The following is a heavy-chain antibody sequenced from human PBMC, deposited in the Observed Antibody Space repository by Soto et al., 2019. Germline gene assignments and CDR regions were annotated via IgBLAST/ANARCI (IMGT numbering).Heavy chain of an antibody. CDR2: IYYSGST. CDR3: ARNNDYGGKGVWFXP. V-gene: IGHV4-31*03. CDR1: GGSIISGGYY. J-gene: IGHJ5*02. Sequence: TLSLTCTVSGGSIISGGYYWSWIRQHQGKGLEWIGYIYYSGSTYYNPSLKSRVTISGDTSKNQFSLKLSSVTAADTAVYYCARNNDYGGKGVWFXPWGQGTLVXVSS. D-gene: IGHD4-17*01.